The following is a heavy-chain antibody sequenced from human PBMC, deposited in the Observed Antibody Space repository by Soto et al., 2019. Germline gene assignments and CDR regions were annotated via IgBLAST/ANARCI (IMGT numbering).Heavy chain of an antibody. CDR2: IYYSGST. Sequence: QVQLQESGPGLVKPSETLSLTCTVSGGSIRSYYWTWIRQPPGKGLEWIGYIYYSGSTSYNPTLKSRVTISVDTSKNQFSLKLSSVTAADTAVYYCASLLWSHSTWFDPWGQGTLVTVSS. J-gene: IGHJ5*02. CDR1: GGSIRSYY. CDR3: ASLLWSHSTWFDP. V-gene: IGHV4-59*08. D-gene: IGHD3-10*01.